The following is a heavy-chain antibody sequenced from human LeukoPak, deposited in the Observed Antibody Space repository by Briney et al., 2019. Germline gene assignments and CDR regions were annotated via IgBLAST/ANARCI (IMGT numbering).Heavy chain of an antibody. CDR1: GGTFSSYA. D-gene: IGHD3-10*01. CDR3: ASRGPQSITMVRGEDLLMLYY. V-gene: IGHV1-69*01. Sequence: VASVKVSCKASGGTFSSYAISWVRQAPGQGLEWMGGIIPIFGTANYAQKFQGRVTITADESTSTAYMELSSLRSEDTAVYYCASRGPQSITMVRGEDLLMLYYWGQGTLVTVSS. J-gene: IGHJ4*02. CDR2: IIPIFGTA.